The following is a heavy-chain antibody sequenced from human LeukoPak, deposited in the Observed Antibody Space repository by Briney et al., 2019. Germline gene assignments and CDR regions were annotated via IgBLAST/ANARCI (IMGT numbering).Heavy chain of an antibody. D-gene: IGHD5-12*01. CDR2: INWNSDSI. CDR3: AINGGGDSGYGNFDY. V-gene: IGHV3-9*01. CDR1: GFTFDDYA. J-gene: IGHJ4*02. Sequence: GGSLRLSCAVSGFTFDDYAMHWVRQVPGKGLEWVSGINWNSDSIGYADSVEGRFTTSRDNAKNSLYLQMNSLRAEDTAFYYCAINGGGDSGYGNFDYWGQGTLVTVSS.